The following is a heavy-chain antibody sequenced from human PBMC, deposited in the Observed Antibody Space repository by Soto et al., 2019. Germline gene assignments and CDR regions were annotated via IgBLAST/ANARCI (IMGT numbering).Heavy chain of an antibody. Sequence: PSETLSLTCAVSGGSISSGGYSCSWIRQPPGKGLEWIGYIYHSGSTYYNPSLKSRVTISVDRSKNQFSLKLSSVTAADTAVYYCGRISSHGDYAYWGQGTTVTVSS. J-gene: IGHJ6*02. CDR1: GGSISSGGYS. V-gene: IGHV4-30-2*01. CDR3: GRISSHGDYAY. CDR2: IYHSGST. D-gene: IGHD4-17*01.